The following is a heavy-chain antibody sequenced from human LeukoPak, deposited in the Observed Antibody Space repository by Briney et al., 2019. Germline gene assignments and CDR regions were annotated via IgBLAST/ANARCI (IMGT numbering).Heavy chain of an antibody. CDR2: ISYDGSNK. Sequence: GGSLRLSCAASGFTFSSYAMHWVRQAPGKGLEWVAVISYDGSNKYYADSVKGRFTISRDNSKNTLYLQMNSLRAEDTAVYYCARDTYTTVTAMDVWGKGTTVIVSS. CDR1: GFTFSSYA. V-gene: IGHV3-30-3*01. CDR3: ARDTYTTVTAMDV. D-gene: IGHD2-21*02. J-gene: IGHJ6*03.